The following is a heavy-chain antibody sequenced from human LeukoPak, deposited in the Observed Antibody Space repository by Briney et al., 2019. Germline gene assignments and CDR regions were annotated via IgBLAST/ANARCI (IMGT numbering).Heavy chain of an antibody. CDR1: GGSFSGYY. CDR3: ARGGIAARPFDY. V-gene: IGHV4-34*01. D-gene: IGHD6-6*01. Sequence: SETLSLTCAVYGGSFSGYYWSWIRQPPGKGLEWIGEINHSGSTNYNPSLKSRVTISVDTSKNQFSLKLSSVTAADTAVYYCARGGIAARPFDYWGQGTLVTVSS. CDR2: INHSGST. J-gene: IGHJ4*02.